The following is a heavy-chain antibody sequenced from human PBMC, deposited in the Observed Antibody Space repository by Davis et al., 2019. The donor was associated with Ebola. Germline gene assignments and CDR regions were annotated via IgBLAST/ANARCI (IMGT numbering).Heavy chain of an antibody. CDR3: AKAREIRFLEWLFLDY. V-gene: IGHV3-23*01. Sequence: GGSLRLSCAASGFIFSSYAMSWVRQAPGKGLEWVSAISGSGGSTYYADSVKGRFTISRDNSKNTLYLQMNSLRAEDTAVYYCAKAREIRFLEWLFLDYWGQGTLVTVSS. J-gene: IGHJ4*02. D-gene: IGHD3-3*01. CDR2: ISGSGGST. CDR1: GFIFSSYA.